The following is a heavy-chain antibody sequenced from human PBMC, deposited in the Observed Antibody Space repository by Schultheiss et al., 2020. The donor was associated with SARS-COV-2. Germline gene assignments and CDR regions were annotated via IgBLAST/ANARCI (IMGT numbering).Heavy chain of an antibody. CDR1: GGSISSSSYY. Sequence: SETLSLTCTVSGGSISSSSYYWGWIRQPPGKGLEWIGYIYYSGSTNYNPSLKSRVTISVDTSKNQFSLKLSSVTAADTAVYYCARDPDYWGQGTLVTVSS. J-gene: IGHJ4*02. CDR3: ARDPDY. V-gene: IGHV4-39*07. CDR2: IYYSGST.